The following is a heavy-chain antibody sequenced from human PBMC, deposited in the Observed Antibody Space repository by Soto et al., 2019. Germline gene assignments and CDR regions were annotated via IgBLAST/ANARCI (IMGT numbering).Heavy chain of an antibody. D-gene: IGHD3-22*01. Sequence: QVQLVESGGGVVQPGRSLRLSCADSGFTFTDYGMHWVRQAPGKGLEWVAVISYDGSNKNYADSVKGRFTISRDNSXNXQYLQMNSLRAEDTAVYYWAKDTYYHDSSGYYVFDYWGQGTLVTVSS. J-gene: IGHJ4*02. V-gene: IGHV3-30*18. CDR3: AKDTYYHDSSGYYVFDY. CDR1: GFTFTDYG. CDR2: ISYDGSNK.